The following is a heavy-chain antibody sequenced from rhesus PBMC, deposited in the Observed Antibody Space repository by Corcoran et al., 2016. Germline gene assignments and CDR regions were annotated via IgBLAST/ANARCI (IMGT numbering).Heavy chain of an antibody. D-gene: IGHD6-31*01. Sequence: QVQLRESGPGLLKPSETLSLTCAVSGGSISGGSGWGWVRQPPGKGQEWIATIYSGSGNTYYNPSLKRRVTISTDPSKTQFSLTLSSVTAADTAVYYCATYSSGCLDYWGQGVLVTVSS. V-gene: IGHV4S7*01. J-gene: IGHJ4*01. CDR3: ATYSSGCLDY. CDR1: GGSISGGSG. CDR2: IYSGSGNT.